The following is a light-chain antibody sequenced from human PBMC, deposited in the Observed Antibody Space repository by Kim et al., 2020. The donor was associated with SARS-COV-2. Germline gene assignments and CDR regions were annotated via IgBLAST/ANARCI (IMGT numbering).Light chain of an antibody. CDR3: QSADNSGTFVV. CDR1: ALSKQY. CDR2: KDN. J-gene: IGLJ2*01. V-gene: IGLV3-25*03. Sequence: SYELTQPPSVTVSPGQTATITCSADALSKQYAYWYQQKPGQAPVLVIYKDNKRPSGIPERFSGSSSGTIVTLTIDGAQAEDEADYYCQSADNSGTFVVFGGGTKVTVL.